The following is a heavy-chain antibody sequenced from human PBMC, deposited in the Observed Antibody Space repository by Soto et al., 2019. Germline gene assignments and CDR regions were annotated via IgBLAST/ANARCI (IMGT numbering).Heavy chain of an antibody. CDR1: GHTFTNFG. CDR2: ISAYTDDP. D-gene: IGHD2-2*01. J-gene: IGHJ5*02. Sequence: GASVKVSCKASGHTFTNFGVTRVRQAPGQGLEWMGWISAYTDDPNFAQRFQGRVTMTIDTSTSTAYLDLRSLTSDDTAVYYCARVIPGAEAWFDPWGQGTLVTVSS. V-gene: IGHV1-18*01. CDR3: ARVIPGAEAWFDP.